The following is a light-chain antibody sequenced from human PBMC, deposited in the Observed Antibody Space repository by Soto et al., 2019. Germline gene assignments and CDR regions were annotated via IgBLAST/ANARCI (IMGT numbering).Light chain of an antibody. J-gene: IGKJ5*01. CDR3: QQGGNWPLT. CDR2: DAS. Sequence: EIVLTQSRAILSLSPGETETCSCRASQSVSSHLAWYQQKRGQAPRLLIYDASSRASGIPARFSGSGSGTDFTLTISSLEPEDFAVYYCQQGGNWPLTFGQGTRLEIK. CDR1: QSVSSH. V-gene: IGKV3-11*01.